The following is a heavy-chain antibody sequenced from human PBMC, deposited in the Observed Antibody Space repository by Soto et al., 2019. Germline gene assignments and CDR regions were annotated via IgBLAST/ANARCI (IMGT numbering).Heavy chain of an antibody. CDR3: ARDPSEGRVGNWFES. J-gene: IGHJ5*01. D-gene: IGHD2-2*01. CDR1: GFTFSRYG. V-gene: IGHV3-21*06. CDR2: LSSSTSYV. Sequence: EVQLVESGGGLVKPGGSLRLSCAASGFTFSRYGMNWLRQAPGKGLEWVASLSSSTSYVYYADSVKGRFSTSRDNAKNILYLEMYALRPEDTAVYYCARDPSEGRVGNWFESWGQGTLVTVSS.